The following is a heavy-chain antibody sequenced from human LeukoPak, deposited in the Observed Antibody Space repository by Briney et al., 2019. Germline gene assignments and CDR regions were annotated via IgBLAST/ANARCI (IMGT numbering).Heavy chain of an antibody. J-gene: IGHJ4*02. CDR2: IYYSGST. Sequence: SETLSLTCTVSGGSISSSSYYWGWIRQPPGKGLEWIGSIYYSGSTYYNPSLKSRVTISVDTSKNQFSLKLSSVTAADTAVYYCARDYSSLSGFDYWGQGTLVTVPS. D-gene: IGHD6-19*01. V-gene: IGHV4-39*02. CDR3: ARDYSSLSGFDY. CDR1: GGSISSSSYY.